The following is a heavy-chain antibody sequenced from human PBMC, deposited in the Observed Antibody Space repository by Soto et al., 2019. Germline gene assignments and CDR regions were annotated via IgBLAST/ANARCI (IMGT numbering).Heavy chain of an antibody. CDR1: GFTFSSYW. V-gene: IGHV3-7*03. Sequence: VGSLRLSCAASGFTFSSYWMSWVRQAPGKGLEWVANIKQDGSEKYYVDSVKGRSTITRDNAKNSLYLQMNSLRAEDTAVYYRARGGDSSSWTYYYYGMDVWGQGTTVTVSS. D-gene: IGHD6-13*01. CDR2: IKQDGSEK. J-gene: IGHJ6*02. CDR3: ARGGDSSSWTYYYYGMDV.